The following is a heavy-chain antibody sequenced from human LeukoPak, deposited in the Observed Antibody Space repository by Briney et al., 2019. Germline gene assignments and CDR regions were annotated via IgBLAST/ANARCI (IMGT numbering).Heavy chain of an antibody. V-gene: IGHV4-4*07. D-gene: IGHD3-22*01. CDR1: GGSISSYY. Sequence: SETLSLTCSVSGGSISSYYWSWIRQPAGKGLEWIGRIYTSGSTNYNPSLKSRVTMSVDTSKNQFSLKLSSVTAADTAVYYCARGTYYYYDSSGYLFWFDPWGPGTLVTVSS. CDR3: ARGTYYYYDSSGYLFWFDP. J-gene: IGHJ5*02. CDR2: IYTSGST.